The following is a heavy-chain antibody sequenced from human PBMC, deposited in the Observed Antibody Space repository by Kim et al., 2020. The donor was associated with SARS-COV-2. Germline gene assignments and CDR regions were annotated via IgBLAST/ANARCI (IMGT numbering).Heavy chain of an antibody. CDR1: GGSFSGYY. Sequence: SETLSLTCAVFGGSFSGYYWSWIRQPPGKGLEWIGEINHSGSTNYNPSLKSRVTISVDTSKNQFSLKLSSVTAADTAVYYCARGGNCSGGSCKPIDYWGQGTLVTVSS. CDR3: ARGGNCSGGSCKPIDY. D-gene: IGHD2-15*01. CDR2: INHSGST. V-gene: IGHV4-34*01. J-gene: IGHJ4*02.